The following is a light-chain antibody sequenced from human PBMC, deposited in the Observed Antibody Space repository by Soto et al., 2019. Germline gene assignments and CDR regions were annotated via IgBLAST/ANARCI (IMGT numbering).Light chain of an antibody. CDR1: SSDVGGYNY. CDR3: SSYTSSSTPDV. V-gene: IGLV2-14*01. Sequence: QSVLAQPASVSGSPGQSITISCTGTSSDVGGYNYVSWCQQHPGKAPKLMIYEVSNRPSGVSNRFSGSKSGNTASLTISGLQAEDEADYYCSSYTSSSTPDVFGTGIKVTVL. J-gene: IGLJ1*01. CDR2: EVS.